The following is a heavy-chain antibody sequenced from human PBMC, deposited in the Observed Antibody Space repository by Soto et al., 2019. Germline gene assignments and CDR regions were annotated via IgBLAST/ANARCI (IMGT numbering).Heavy chain of an antibody. V-gene: IGHV1-18*04. Sequence: QVQLVQSGPEVKKPGASVKVSRKTSGYSFHNYGIIWVRQAPGQGLEWMGWISGQIAKTNYAQKFQGKVTMTTDTSTSTAYMELSTLTSDDTAMYYCARGPPSGSFSLTPRYLGQGTLVTVSS. CDR2: ISGQIAKT. J-gene: IGHJ4*02. CDR1: GYSFHNYG. D-gene: IGHD1-26*01. CDR3: ARGPPSGSFSLTPRY.